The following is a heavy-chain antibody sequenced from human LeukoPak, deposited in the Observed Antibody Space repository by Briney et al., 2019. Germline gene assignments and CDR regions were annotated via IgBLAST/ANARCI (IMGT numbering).Heavy chain of an antibody. CDR1: GFTFSSYT. CDR3: AGGLATGIVGATTRDAFDI. J-gene: IGHJ3*02. D-gene: IGHD1-26*01. CDR2: ITSSSSTI. V-gene: IGHV3-48*01. Sequence: GGSLRLSCAAYGFTFSSYTMNWVRQAPGKGLEWVSYITSSSSTIYYADSVKGRFTISRDDAKNSLYLQMNGLRAEDTAVYCCAGGLATGIVGATTRDAFDIWGQGTMVTVSS.